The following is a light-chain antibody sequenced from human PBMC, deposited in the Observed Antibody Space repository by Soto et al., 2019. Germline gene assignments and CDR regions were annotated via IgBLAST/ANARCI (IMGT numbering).Light chain of an antibody. Sequence: EIVMTQSPATLSVSPGERATLSCRASQSVSSNLAWYQQKPGQAPRLLIYGASTRATGIPARFSGSGSGTEFTLTISRRQAEDFAVYYCQQYNNWPLTFGGGTKVEIK. V-gene: IGKV3-15*01. J-gene: IGKJ4*01. CDR2: GAS. CDR3: QQYNNWPLT. CDR1: QSVSSN.